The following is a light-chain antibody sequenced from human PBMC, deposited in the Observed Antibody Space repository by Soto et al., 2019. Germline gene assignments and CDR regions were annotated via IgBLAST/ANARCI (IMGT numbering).Light chain of an antibody. J-gene: IGLJ2*01. CDR2: EVS. V-gene: IGLV2-14*01. CDR3: ISFTTSSTLV. Sequence: HSVLTQPASVSGSPGQSITISCTGTSSDVGAYNYVSWYQQHPGKAPKLMICEVSNRPSGVSNRFSGSKSGNTASLTISGLQPEDEADYYCISFTTSSTLVFGGGTKLTVL. CDR1: SSDVGAYNY.